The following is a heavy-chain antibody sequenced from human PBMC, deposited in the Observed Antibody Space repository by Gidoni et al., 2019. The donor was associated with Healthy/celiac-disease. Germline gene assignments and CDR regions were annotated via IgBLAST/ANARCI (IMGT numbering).Heavy chain of an antibody. CDR1: GYTFTGYY. Sequence: QVQLVQSGAEVKKPGASVKVSCKASGYTFTGYYMHWVRQAPGQGLEWMGWINPNSGGTNYAQKFQGRVTMTRDTSISTAYMELSRLRSDDTAVYYCARVFGGYSSSWYGDYYYYGMDVWGQGTTVTVSS. V-gene: IGHV1-2*02. J-gene: IGHJ6*02. CDR3: ARVFGGYSSSWYGDYYYYGMDV. CDR2: INPNSGGT. D-gene: IGHD6-13*01.